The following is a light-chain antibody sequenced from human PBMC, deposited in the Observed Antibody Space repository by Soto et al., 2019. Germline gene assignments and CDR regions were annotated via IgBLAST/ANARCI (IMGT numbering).Light chain of an antibody. Sequence: QPVLTQPGSVSGSLGQSITISCTGTSSDVGSYDYVSWYQQHPGKAPKLMIYDVSSRPSGVSNRFSGSKSGYTASLTISGLQAEDEADYYCSSYASNRDVLFGGGTKLTVL. J-gene: IGLJ2*01. CDR2: DVS. CDR1: SSDVGSYDY. V-gene: IGLV2-14*03. CDR3: SSYASNRDVL.